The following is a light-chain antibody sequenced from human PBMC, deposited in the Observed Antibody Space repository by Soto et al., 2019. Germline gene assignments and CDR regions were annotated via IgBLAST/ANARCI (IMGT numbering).Light chain of an antibody. Sequence: EIVLTQSPATLSSFPGDRVTLSCRASQAVNTRLAWYQHKPGQAPRLLIYLASNRAAGVPARSSGRGSGTDFTLTIADVEPVAFAVNYCNQRQSWPRTFGQGTTVDIK. CDR2: LAS. CDR1: QAVNTR. CDR3: NQRQSWPRT. J-gene: IGKJ1*01. V-gene: IGKV3-11*01.